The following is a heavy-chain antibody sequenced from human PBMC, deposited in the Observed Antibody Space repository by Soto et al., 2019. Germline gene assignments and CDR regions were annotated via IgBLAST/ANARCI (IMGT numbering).Heavy chain of an antibody. V-gene: IGHV3-30*18. CDR3: AKDQRGQNDVLLWFGELSPLFDY. CDR1: GFTFSSYG. J-gene: IGHJ4*02. Sequence: GGSLRLSCAASGFTFSSYGMHWVRQAPGKGLEWVAVISYDGSNKYYADSVKGRFTISRDNSKNTLYLQMNSLRAEDTAVYYCAKDQRGQNDVLLWFGELSPLFDYWGQGTLVTVSS. D-gene: IGHD3-10*01. CDR2: ISYDGSNK.